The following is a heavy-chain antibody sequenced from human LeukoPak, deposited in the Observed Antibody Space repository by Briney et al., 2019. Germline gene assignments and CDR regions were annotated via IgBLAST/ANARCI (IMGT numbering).Heavy chain of an antibody. CDR2: ISGSGGST. CDR3: AKPIWSGYYYGPDY. D-gene: IGHD3-3*01. J-gene: IGHJ4*02. Sequence: GGSLRLSCAASGFTFSSYAMSWVRQAPGKGLEWVSAISGSGGSTYYADSVKGRFTISRDNSKNTLYLQMNSLRAEDTAVYYCAKPIWSGYYYGPDYWGQGTLVTVSS. CDR1: GFTFSSYA. V-gene: IGHV3-23*01.